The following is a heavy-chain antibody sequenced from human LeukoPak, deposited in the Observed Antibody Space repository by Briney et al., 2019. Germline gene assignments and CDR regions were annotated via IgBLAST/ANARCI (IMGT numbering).Heavy chain of an antibody. Sequence: HSGGSLRLSCAASGFTFSSYAMHWVRQAPGKGLEWVAVISYDGSNKYYADSVKGRFTISRDNSKNTLYLQMNSLRAEDTAVYYCARPRSGYGAPRYMDVWGKGTTVTISS. J-gene: IGHJ6*03. CDR3: ARPRSGYGAPRYMDV. CDR1: GFTFSSYA. D-gene: IGHD4-17*01. V-gene: IGHV3-30*04. CDR2: ISYDGSNK.